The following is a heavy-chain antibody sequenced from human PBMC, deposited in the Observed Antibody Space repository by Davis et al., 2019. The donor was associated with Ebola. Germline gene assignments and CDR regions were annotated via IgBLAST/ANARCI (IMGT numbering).Heavy chain of an antibody. J-gene: IGHJ1*01. CDR3: ARDLFGDYGDYGYFQH. CDR1: RFTFSNYW. Sequence: GESLKISCSASRFTFSNYWMSWVRHAPGKGLEWVASIKQDGSEKFYVDSVKGRFTISRDNAKNSLFLQMSSLRAEDTAIYYCARDLFGDYGDYGYFQHWGQGALVTVSS. V-gene: IGHV3-7*01. D-gene: IGHD4-17*01. CDR2: IKQDGSEK.